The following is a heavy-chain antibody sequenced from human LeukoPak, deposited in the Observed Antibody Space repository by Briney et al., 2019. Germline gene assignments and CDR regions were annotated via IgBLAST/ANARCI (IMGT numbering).Heavy chain of an antibody. J-gene: IGHJ6*03. V-gene: IGHV1-46*01. CDR1: GYTFTSYY. D-gene: IGHD2-15*01. CDR3: ARDLYCSGGSCYSSRAAPYYYCMDV. CDR2: INPSGGST. Sequence: ASVKVSCKASGYTFTSYYMHWVRQAPGQGLEWMGIINPSGGSTSYAQKFQGRVTMTRDTSTSTVYMELSSLRSEDTAVYYCARDLYCSGGSCYSSRAAPYYYCMDVWGKGTTVTVSS.